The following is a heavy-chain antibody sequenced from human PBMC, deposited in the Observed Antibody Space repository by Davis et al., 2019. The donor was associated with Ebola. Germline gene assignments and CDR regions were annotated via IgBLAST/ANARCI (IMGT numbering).Heavy chain of an antibody. D-gene: IGHD3-16*01. V-gene: IGHV3-30*03. CDR2: IPYDGKDI. CDR1: GFTFSNAW. Sequence: GGSLRLSCAASGFTFSNAWMSWVRQAPGKGLEWVAVIPYDGKDISYAESVRGRFTISRDNSKNTLHLQMNSLRTEDTALYYCVREIYDYVWLAYFHYWGQGTLVTVSS. CDR3: VREIYDYVWLAYFHY. J-gene: IGHJ4*02.